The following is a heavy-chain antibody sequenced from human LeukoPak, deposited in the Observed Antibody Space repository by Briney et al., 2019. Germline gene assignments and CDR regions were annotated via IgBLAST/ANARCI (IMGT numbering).Heavy chain of an antibody. J-gene: IGHJ6*03. CDR3: ARLTPPLWFGELHYCMDV. CDR1: GGSISSGSYY. V-gene: IGHV4-61*01. CDR2: IYYSGST. Sequence: SETLSLTCTVSGGSISSGSYYWSWIRQPPGKGLEWIGYIYYSGSTNYNPSLKSRVTISVDTSKNQFSLKLSSVTAADTAVYYCARLTPPLWFGELHYCMDVWGKGTTVTISS. D-gene: IGHD3-10*01.